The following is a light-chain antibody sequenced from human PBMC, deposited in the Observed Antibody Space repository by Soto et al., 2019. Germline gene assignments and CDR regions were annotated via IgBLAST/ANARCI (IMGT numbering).Light chain of an antibody. CDR3: VVWDSSLSAAV. CDR2: NNN. CDR1: NSKVGSNY. Sequence: QLVLTQPPSVSAAPGQEVTISFSGSNSKVGSNYVSWYQHLPGTAPKLLIYNNNQRHSGIRDRFSGSRSGTSATLDITGLQTGDGAVYYCVVWDSSLSAAVFGGGTKLTVL. V-gene: IGLV1-51*01. J-gene: IGLJ2*01.